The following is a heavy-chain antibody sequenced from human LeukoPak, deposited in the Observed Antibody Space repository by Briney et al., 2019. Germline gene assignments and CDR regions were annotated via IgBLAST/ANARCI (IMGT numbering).Heavy chain of an antibody. Sequence: SETLSLTCTVSGGSISSSSYYWGWIRQPPGRGLGWIGSIYYSGGTYYNPSCKSRITISVDTSKNQFSLKMNSVTAADTAVYYCARSSRGWESLPWGNWFDPWGQGTLVTVSS. CDR3: ARSSRGWESLPWGNWFDP. D-gene: IGHD1-26*01. CDR2: IYYSGGT. J-gene: IGHJ5*02. CDR1: GGSISSSSYY. V-gene: IGHV4-39*01.